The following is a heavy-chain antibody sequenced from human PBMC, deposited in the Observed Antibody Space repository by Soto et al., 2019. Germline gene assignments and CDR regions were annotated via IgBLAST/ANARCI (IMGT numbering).Heavy chain of an antibody. CDR3: ARDGMAPDGGHQLLSSPYYYYYGMDV. Sequence: GASVKVSCKACGGTFSSYTISWVRQAPGQGLEWMGRIIPILGIANYAQKFQGRVTITADKSTSTAYMELSSLRSEDTAVYYCARDGMAPDGGHQLLSSPYYYYYGMDVWGQGTTVTVSS. CDR1: GGTFSSYT. V-gene: IGHV1-69*04. CDR2: IIPILGIA. D-gene: IGHD2-2*01. J-gene: IGHJ6*02.